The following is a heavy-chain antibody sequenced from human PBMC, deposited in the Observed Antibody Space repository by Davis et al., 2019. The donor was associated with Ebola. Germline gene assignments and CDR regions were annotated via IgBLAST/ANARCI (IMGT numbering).Heavy chain of an antibody. Sequence: SETLSLTCTVSGGSISSGGYYWSWIRQPPGKGLEWIGEINHSGSTNYNPSLKSRVTISVDTSKNQFSLKLSSVTAADTAVYYWARTTPPLFDIWGQGTMVTVSS. D-gene: IGHD2-15*01. J-gene: IGHJ3*02. CDR3: ARTTPPLFDI. CDR2: INHSGST. CDR1: GGSISSGGYY. V-gene: IGHV4-39*07.